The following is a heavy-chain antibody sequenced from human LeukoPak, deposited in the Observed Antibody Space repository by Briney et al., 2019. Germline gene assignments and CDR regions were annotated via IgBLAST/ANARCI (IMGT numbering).Heavy chain of an antibody. V-gene: IGHV3-53*04. CDR1: GFTVSTNS. J-gene: IGHJ4*02. CDR2: IYSSGSA. Sequence: GGSLRLSCAASGFTVSTNSLSWVRQAPGKGLEWVPVIYSSGSAYYTDSVKGRFTISRHNSRNTVFLQMNTLRPEDTAVYYCARDTTEGRFTNWGQGTLVTVSS. CDR3: ARDTTEGRFTN. D-gene: IGHD4-4*01.